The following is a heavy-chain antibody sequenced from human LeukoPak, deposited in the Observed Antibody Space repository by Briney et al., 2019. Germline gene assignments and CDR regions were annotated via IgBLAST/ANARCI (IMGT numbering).Heavy chain of an antibody. CDR1: GFTSSSYW. V-gene: IGHV3-7*01. Sequence: GGSLRLSCAASGFTSSSYWMSWVRQAPGKGLEXXXXIKQDGSEKYYVDSVKGRFTISRDNAKNSLYLQMNSLRAEDTAVYYCARDRGSSGWYEFDYWGQGTLVTVSS. CDR2: IKQDGSEK. J-gene: IGHJ4*02. D-gene: IGHD6-19*01. CDR3: ARDRGSSGWYEFDY.